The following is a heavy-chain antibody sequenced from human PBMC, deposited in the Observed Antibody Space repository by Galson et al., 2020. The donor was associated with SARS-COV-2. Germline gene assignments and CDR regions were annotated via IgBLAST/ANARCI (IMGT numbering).Heavy chain of an antibody. CDR3: ATGPAIAAAATGGFDP. V-gene: IGHV1-24*01. Sequence: ASVKVSCKVSGYTLTESSMHWVRQAPGKGLEWMGGFDPEDGETIYAQKFQGRVTMTEDTSTDTAYMELSSLRSEDTAVYYCATGPAIAAAATGGFDPWGQGTLVTVSS. CDR2: FDPEDGET. CDR1: GYTLTESS. J-gene: IGHJ5*02. D-gene: IGHD6-13*01.